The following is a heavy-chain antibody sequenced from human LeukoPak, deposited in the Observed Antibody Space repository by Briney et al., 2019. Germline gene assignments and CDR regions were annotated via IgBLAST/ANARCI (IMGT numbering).Heavy chain of an antibody. J-gene: IGHJ4*02. CDR3: ARDSWGQWLVREYFDY. V-gene: IGHV1-18*01. CDR1: GYTFTSYG. CDR2: ISAYNGNT. D-gene: IGHD6-19*01. Sequence: ASVKFSCKASGYTFTSYGISWVRQAPGQGLEWMGWISAYNGNTNYAQKLQGRVTMTTDTSTSTAYMELRSLRSDDTAVYYCARDSWGQWLVREYFDYWGQGTLVTVSS.